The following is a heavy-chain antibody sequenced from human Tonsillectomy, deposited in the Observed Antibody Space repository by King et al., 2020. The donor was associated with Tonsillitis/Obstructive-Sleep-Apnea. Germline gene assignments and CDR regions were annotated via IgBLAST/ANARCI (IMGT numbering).Heavy chain of an antibody. V-gene: IGHV4-59*01. CDR2: IYYSGST. J-gene: IGHJ4*02. D-gene: IGHD6-19*01. CDR3: ARAAGGRIAVARPQED. CDR1: GDSMSSYY. Sequence: VQLQESGPGLVKPSETLSLTCTVSGDSMSSYYWTWIRQPPGKGLEWIGYIYYSGSTNYNPSLKSRVTISLDTSKNQFSMTLNSVTAADTAVYYCARAAGGRIAVARPQEDWGQGTLVTVSS.